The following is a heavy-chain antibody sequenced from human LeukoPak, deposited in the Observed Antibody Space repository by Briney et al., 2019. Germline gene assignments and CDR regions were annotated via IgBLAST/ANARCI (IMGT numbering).Heavy chain of an antibody. V-gene: IGHV3-20*04. D-gene: IGHD3-9*01. Sequence: GGSLRLSCAASGFTFDDYGMSWVRQAPGKGLEWVSGINWNGGSTGYADSMKGRFTISRDNAKNSLYLQMNSLRAEDTAVYYCARVRYFDWGDAFDIWGQGTMVTVSS. J-gene: IGHJ3*02. CDR1: GFTFDDYG. CDR2: INWNGGST. CDR3: ARVRYFDWGDAFDI.